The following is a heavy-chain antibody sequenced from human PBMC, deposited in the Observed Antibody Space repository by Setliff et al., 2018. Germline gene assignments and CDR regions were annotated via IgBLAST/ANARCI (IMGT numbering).Heavy chain of an antibody. CDR2: NPNSGNT. J-gene: IGHJ4*02. V-gene: IGHV1-8*02. CDR3: ARAGYDSSGYYYEGGTY. D-gene: IGHD3-22*01. Sequence: GALVKVSCKASGYTFASYGISWVRQAPGQGLEWMNPNSGNTAYAQKFQGRVTMTRNSSISTAYMELSTLRSEDTAVYYCARAGYDSSGYYYEGGTYWGQGTLVTVSS. CDR1: GYTFASYG.